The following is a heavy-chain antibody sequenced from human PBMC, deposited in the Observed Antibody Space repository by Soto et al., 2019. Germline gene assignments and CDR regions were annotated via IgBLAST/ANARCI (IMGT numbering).Heavy chain of an antibody. CDR1: GFTFSNAW. Sequence: GGSLRLSCAASGFTFSNAWMSWVRQAPGKGLEWVGRVKSKPAGGTIDYAAPVQGRFTISREDSKNTLYLQMNSLKTEDTAVYYCVRATYFSDSSGYTRCLDYWGQGTLVTVSS. D-gene: IGHD3-22*01. J-gene: IGHJ4*02. V-gene: IGHV3-15*01. CDR2: VKSKPAGGTI. CDR3: VRATYFSDSSGYTRCLDY.